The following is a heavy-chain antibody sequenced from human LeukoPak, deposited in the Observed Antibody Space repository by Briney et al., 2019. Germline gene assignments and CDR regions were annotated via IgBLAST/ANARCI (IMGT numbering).Heavy chain of an antibody. CDR3: AKGRGTTVTSAANY. CDR2: IGGSGDNT. Sequence: PGGSLRLSCTASGFTFNNAWMTWVRQAPGKGLEWVSSIGGSGDNTFYADSVKDRFTISRDNSKNTLFLQMNSLRAEDTAVYYCAKGRGTTVTSAANYWGQGTLVTVSS. D-gene: IGHD4-17*01. V-gene: IGHV3-23*01. J-gene: IGHJ4*02. CDR1: GFTFNNAW.